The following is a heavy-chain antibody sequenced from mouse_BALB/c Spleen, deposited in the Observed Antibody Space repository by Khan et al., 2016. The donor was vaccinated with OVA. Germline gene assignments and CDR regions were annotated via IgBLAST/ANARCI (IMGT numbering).Heavy chain of an antibody. Sequence: QVQLKESGPEPVRPGASVKISCKGSGYTFADSGMHWVRQSHAKSLEWIGVISTYYGNIKYNQKFEGRATMTVDKSSSTAYMELARLTSEDSAVYFCTRDGMSEFTYWGQGTLVTVSA. D-gene: IGHD2-3*01. CDR2: ISTYYGNI. CDR1: GYTFADSG. J-gene: IGHJ3*01. CDR3: TRDGMSEFTY. V-gene: IGHV1S137*01.